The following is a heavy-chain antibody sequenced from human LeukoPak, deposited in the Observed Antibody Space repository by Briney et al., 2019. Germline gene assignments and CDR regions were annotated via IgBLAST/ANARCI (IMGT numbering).Heavy chain of an antibody. CDR2: ISAYNGNT. CDR3: ARGIRTYYYDSSGYYPFDY. CDR1: GYTFTSYG. Sequence: EASVEVSCKASGYTFTSYGISWVRQAPGQGLEWMGWISAYNGNTNYAQKLQGRVTMTTDTSTSTAYMELRSLRSEDTAVYYCARGIRTYYYDSSGYYPFDYWGQGTLVTVSS. J-gene: IGHJ4*02. V-gene: IGHV1-18*01. D-gene: IGHD3-22*01.